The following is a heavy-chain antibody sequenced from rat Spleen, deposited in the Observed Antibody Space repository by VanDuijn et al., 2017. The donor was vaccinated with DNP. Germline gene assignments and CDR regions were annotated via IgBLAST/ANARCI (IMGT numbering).Heavy chain of an antibody. D-gene: IGHD1-1*01. V-gene: IGHV5-22*01. CDR1: GFTFRDYY. CDR2: ISYDGGST. J-gene: IGHJ2*01. CDR3: TRRDSSLLLHGFFDY. Sequence: EVQLVESGGGLVQPGRSLKLSCAASGFTFRDYYMAWVRQAPTKGLEWVAYISYDGGSTYYGDSVKGRFTISRDNAKSTLYLQMNSLRSEDTATYYCTRRDSSLLLHGFFDYWGQGVMVTVSS.